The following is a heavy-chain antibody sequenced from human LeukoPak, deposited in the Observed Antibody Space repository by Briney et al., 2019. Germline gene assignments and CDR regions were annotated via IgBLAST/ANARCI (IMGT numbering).Heavy chain of an antibody. J-gene: IGHJ6*03. D-gene: IGHD2-21*02. Sequence: ASVKVSCKAFGYTFGAYFMLWVRQAPGQGLEWMGWINPDNGGTRYAQRFQDRVTMTRDTSITTAYMELSSLKSDDTAVYYCARAGAMTASDYYYYMDVWGNGTTVTVSS. V-gene: IGHV1-2*02. CDR3: ARAGAMTASDYYYYMDV. CDR1: GYTFGAYF. CDR2: INPDNGGT.